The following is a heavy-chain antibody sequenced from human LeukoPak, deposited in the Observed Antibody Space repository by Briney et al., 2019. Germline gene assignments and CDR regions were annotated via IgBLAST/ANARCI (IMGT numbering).Heavy chain of an antibody. CDR1: GFTFSSYA. CDR2: ISGSGGST. D-gene: IGHD3-22*01. CDR3: AKVDSSGYYYSAVDY. Sequence: PGGSLRLSCAASGFTFSSYAMSWVRQAPGKGLEWVSAISGSGGSTYYADSVKGRFTISRDNSKNTLYLQMNSLRAGDTAVYYCAKVDSSGYYYSAVDYWGQGTLVTVSS. J-gene: IGHJ4*02. V-gene: IGHV3-23*01.